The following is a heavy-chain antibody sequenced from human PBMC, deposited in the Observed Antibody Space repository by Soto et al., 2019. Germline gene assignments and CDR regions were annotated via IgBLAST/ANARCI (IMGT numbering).Heavy chain of an antibody. V-gene: IGHV3-23*01. Sequence: GGSLRLACAASGFTFSSYAMSWVRQAPGKGLEWVSAISGSGGSTYYADSVKGRFTISRDNSKNTLYLQMNSLRAEDTAVYYCAKDRYSSSCFDYWGQGTLVTVSS. D-gene: IGHD6-6*01. CDR3: AKDRYSSSCFDY. CDR2: ISGSGGST. CDR1: GFTFSSYA. J-gene: IGHJ4*02.